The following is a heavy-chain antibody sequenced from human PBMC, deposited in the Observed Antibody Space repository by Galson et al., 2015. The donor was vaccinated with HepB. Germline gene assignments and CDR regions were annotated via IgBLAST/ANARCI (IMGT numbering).Heavy chain of an antibody. D-gene: IGHD3-3*01. CDR2: IGGSYAGT. V-gene: IGHV3-23*01. J-gene: IGHJ4*02. CDR3: AKDIDFWSRPYFDY. CDR1: GFNFSNYA. Sequence: SLRLSCAASGFNFSNYAMSWVRQAPGKGLEWVSSIGGSYAGTYYADSMKGRFTISRDNSRNTLYLQMNALRVGDTAIYYCAKDIDFWSRPYFDYWGQGTLVTVST.